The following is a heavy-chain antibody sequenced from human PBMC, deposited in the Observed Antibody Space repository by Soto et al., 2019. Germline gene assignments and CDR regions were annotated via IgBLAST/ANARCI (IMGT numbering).Heavy chain of an antibody. CDR2: IYQIGST. J-gene: IGHJ4*02. CDR1: GYSISIGNY. Sequence: SETLSLTCPVSGYSISIGNYWGWIRQPPGKRLEWIGSIYQIGSTYYNPSLRSRATISVDTSKNQFSLKLSSVTAADTAVYYCARVLGAPLYYFDYWGQGILVTVSS. V-gene: IGHV4-38-2*02. D-gene: IGHD1-26*01. CDR3: ARVLGAPLYYFDY.